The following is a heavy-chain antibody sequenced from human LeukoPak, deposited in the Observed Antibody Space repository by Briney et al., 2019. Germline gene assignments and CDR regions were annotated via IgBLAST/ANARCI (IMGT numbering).Heavy chain of an antibody. CDR3: ARAPDSGTYGAFDI. CDR2: IYYSGST. D-gene: IGHD1-26*01. CDR1: GGSISSSSYY. J-gene: IGHJ3*02. V-gene: IGHV4-61*05. Sequence: PSETLSLTCTVSGGSISSSSYYWGWIRQPPGKGLEWIGYIYYSGSTRYNPSLESRVTMSVDTSKNQFSLKLTSVTAADTAFYFCARAPDSGTYGAFDIWGQGTTVTVSS.